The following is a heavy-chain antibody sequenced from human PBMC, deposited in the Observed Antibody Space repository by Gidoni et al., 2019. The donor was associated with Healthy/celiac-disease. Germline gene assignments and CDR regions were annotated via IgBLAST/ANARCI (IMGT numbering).Heavy chain of an antibody. CDR1: GGSISSYY. CDR2: IYYSGST. CDR3: ARSSEVRFLEWPPFDY. V-gene: IGHV4-59*01. J-gene: IGHJ4*02. Sequence: QVQLQESGPGLVKPSETLSLTCPVSGGSISSYYWRWIRQPPGKGLEWIGYIYYSGSTNYNPSLKSRVTISVDTSKNQFSLKLSSVTAADTAVYYCARSSEVRFLEWPPFDYWGQGTLVTVSS. D-gene: IGHD3-3*01.